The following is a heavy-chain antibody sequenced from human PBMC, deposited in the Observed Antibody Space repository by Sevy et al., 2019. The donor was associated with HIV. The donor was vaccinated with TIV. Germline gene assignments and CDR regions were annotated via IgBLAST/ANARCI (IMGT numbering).Heavy chain of an antibody. Sequence: GGSLRLSCAASGFTFSNYGMHWVRQAPGKGLEWVAVISYDGSNRYYADSVKGRFTISRDNSKNTLYLQMNSLRAEDTAVYYCAKDTSDYGDYGGTYYYAMDVWGQGTTVNVSS. CDR2: ISYDGSNR. V-gene: IGHV3-30*18. D-gene: IGHD4-17*01. CDR1: GFTFSNYG. CDR3: AKDTSDYGDYGGTYYYAMDV. J-gene: IGHJ6*02.